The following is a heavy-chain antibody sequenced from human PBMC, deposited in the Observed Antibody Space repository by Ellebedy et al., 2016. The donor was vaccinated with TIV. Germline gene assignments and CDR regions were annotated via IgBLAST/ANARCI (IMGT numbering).Heavy chain of an antibody. D-gene: IGHD6-6*01. J-gene: IGHJ4*02. CDR3: ARDLRITARDYYLDY. CDR2: ISWNSGTT. CDR1: GFTFDDYA. Sequence: GGSLRLXXAASGFTFDDYAMHWVRQAPGKGLEWVSGISWNSGTTGYADFVKGRFTISRDNAKNSLYLQMNRLRADDTAFYYCARDLRITARDYYLDYWGQGTLVTVSS. V-gene: IGHV3-9*01.